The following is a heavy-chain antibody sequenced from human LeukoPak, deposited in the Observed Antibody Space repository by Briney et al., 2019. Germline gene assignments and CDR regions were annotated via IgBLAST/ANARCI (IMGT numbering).Heavy chain of an antibody. CDR1: GFTFSSYA. V-gene: IGHV3-23*01. CDR2: ISGSGGST. CDR3: AISRYSGSYPFGY. J-gene: IGHJ4*02. Sequence: GGSLRLSCAASGFTFSSYAMSWVRQAPGKGLEWVSAISGSGGSTYYADSVKGRFTISRDNSKNTLYLQMNSLRAEDTAVYYCAISRYSGSYPFGYWGQGTLVTVSS. D-gene: IGHD1-26*01.